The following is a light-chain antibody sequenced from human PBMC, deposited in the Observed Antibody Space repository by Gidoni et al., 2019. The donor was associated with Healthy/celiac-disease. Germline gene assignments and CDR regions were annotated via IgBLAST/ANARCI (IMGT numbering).Light chain of an antibody. J-gene: IGKJ4*01. CDR1: QSVSSN. V-gene: IGKV3-15*01. CDR2: CAS. Sequence: EIVMTQSTATLSVSPGERATLSCRASQSVSSNLARYQQNPGQAPRLLIYCASTRATGIPARFSGSGSGTEFTLTISSLQSEDFAVYYCQQYNNWPRLTFGGGTKVEIK. CDR3: QQYNNWPRLT.